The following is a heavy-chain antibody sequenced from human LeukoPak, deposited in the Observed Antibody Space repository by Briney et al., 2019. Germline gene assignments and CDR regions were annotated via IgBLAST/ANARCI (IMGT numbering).Heavy chain of an antibody. D-gene: IGHD4-17*01. CDR3: AKGGVYGDPDY. J-gene: IGHJ4*02. CDR2: ISYDGSNK. V-gene: IGHV3-30*18. CDR1: GFTFSSYG. Sequence: SGGSLRLSCAASGFTFSSYGMHWVRQAPGKGLEWVAVISYDGSNKYYADSVKGRFTISRDNSKNTLYLQMNSLRAEDTAVYYCAKGGVYGDPDYWGQGTLVTVSS.